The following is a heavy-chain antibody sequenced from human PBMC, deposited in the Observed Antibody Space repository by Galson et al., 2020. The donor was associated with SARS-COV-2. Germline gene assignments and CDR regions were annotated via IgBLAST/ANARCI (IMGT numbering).Heavy chain of an antibody. Sequence: SETLSLTCTVSGGSISGSNSYWRWIRQRPGKGLEWIGDISYSGTTDYNPSLKSRPIISMDTSKSQFSLVMTSLTAADTAVYYCVRDYRFTIFLESYYYMDVWGKGTTVIVSS. CDR3: VRDYRFTIFLESYYYMDV. J-gene: IGHJ6*03. D-gene: IGHD3-3*01. V-gene: IGHV4-31*03. CDR1: GGSISGSNSY. CDR2: ISYSGTT.